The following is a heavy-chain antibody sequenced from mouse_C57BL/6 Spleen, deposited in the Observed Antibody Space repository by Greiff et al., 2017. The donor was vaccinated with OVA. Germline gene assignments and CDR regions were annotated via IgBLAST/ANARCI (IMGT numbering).Heavy chain of an antibody. Sequence: DVMLVESGGGLVQPGGSLSLSCAASGFTFTDYYMSWVRQPPGKALEWLGFIRNKANGYTTEYSASVKGRFTISRDNSQSILYLQMNALRAEDSATYYCARYMTTGAWFAYWGQGTLVTVSA. V-gene: IGHV7-3*01. CDR2: IRNKANGYTT. D-gene: IGHD2-12*01. J-gene: IGHJ3*01. CDR1: GFTFTDYY. CDR3: ARYMTTGAWFAY.